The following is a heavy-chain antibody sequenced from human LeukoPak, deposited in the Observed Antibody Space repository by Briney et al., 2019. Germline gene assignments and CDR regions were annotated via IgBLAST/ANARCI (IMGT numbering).Heavy chain of an antibody. D-gene: IGHD6-13*01. Sequence: GGSLRLSCAASGFTFSSYAMSWVRQAPGKGLEWVSAISGSGGSTYYADSVKGRFTISRDNSKNTLYLQMNSLRAEGTAVYYCAKRPYSSSWYGFYGYWGQGTLVTVSS. V-gene: IGHV3-23*01. CDR1: GFTFSSYA. CDR2: ISGSGGST. J-gene: IGHJ4*02. CDR3: AKRPYSSSWYGFYGY.